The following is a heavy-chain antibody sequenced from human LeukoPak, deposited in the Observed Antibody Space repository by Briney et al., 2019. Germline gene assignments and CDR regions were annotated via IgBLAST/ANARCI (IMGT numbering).Heavy chain of an antibody. Sequence: GGSLTLSCAASGFIVSDYYMSWIRQAPGKGLECVSFISERGNTTYYADSVKGRFTISRDNAKNSLFLHMNNLRADDTAVCYCVTLSGYDFGDEGHYYLDYWRQGALVSVSS. V-gene: IGHV3-11*01. J-gene: IGHJ4*02. D-gene: IGHD5-12*01. CDR2: ISERGNTT. CDR1: GFIVSDYY. CDR3: VTLSGYDFGDEGHYYLDY.